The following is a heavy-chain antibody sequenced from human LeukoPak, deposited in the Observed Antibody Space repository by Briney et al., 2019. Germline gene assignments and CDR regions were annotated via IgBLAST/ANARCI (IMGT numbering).Heavy chain of an antibody. CDR3: VRAVGGNDGRTFGY. CDR1: GFTFSSYW. D-gene: IGHD3-3*01. CDR2: VSSDGSIT. V-gene: IGHV3-74*01. J-gene: IGHJ4*02. Sequence: GGSLRLSCAASGFTFSSYWMHWVRQAPGKGLVWVSRVSSDGSITDYTDSVKGRFTISRDNAKNTLYLQMNSLRAEDTATYYCVRAVGGNDGRTFGYWAQGTLVTVSS.